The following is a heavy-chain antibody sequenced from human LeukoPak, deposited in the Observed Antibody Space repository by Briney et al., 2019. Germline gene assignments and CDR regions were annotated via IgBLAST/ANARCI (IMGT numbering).Heavy chain of an antibody. Sequence: GGSLRLSCAASGFTFSNYAMSWVRQAPGKGLEWFSVISGSGDSTYYEDSVKGRSTISRDISKNTLYLQTNSLRAEDTAVYYCAKTPYYYDSSGYYYYFDYWGQGTLVTVSS. D-gene: IGHD3-22*01. CDR3: AKTPYYYDSSGYYYYFDY. V-gene: IGHV3-23*01. J-gene: IGHJ4*02. CDR2: ISGSGDST. CDR1: GFTFSNYA.